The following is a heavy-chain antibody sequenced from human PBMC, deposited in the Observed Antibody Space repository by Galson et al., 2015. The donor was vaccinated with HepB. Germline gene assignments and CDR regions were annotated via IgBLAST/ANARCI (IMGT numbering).Heavy chain of an antibody. CDR1: GLTVSSNY. CDR2: IYSGGST. CDR3: ARAMVRGVIPQYYYGMDV. D-gene: IGHD3-10*01. V-gene: IGHV3-53*01. J-gene: IGHJ6*02. Sequence: SLRLSCAASGLTVSSNYMSWVRQAPGKGLEWVSVIYSGGSTYYADSVKGRFTISRDNSKNTLYLQMNSLRAEDTAVYYCARAMVRGVIPQYYYGMDVWGQGTTVTVSS.